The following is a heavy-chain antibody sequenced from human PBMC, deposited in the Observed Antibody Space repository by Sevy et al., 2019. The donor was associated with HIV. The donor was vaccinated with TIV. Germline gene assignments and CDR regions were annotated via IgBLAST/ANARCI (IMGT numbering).Heavy chain of an antibody. CDR1: GYTFIDEY. Sequence: ASVKVSCKASGYTFIDEYLHWVRQAPGQGLEWMGRVYPNSGGTNYAQRFQGRVTMTRDTSIITAYMELSRLRSDDTAVYYCARDAGGGSTNSGMDVWGQGTTVTVSS. CDR2: VYPNSGGT. CDR3: ARDAGGGSTNSGMDV. V-gene: IGHV1-2*06. J-gene: IGHJ6*02. D-gene: IGHD2-15*01.